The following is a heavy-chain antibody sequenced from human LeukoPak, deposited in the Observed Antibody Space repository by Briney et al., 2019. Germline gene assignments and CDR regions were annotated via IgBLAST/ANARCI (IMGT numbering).Heavy chain of an antibody. J-gene: IGHJ6*03. CDR2: ISAYNGIT. CDR1: GYTFTSYG. D-gene: IGHD5-18*01. CDR3: ARRGDSYGYYYYYMDV. V-gene: IGHV1-18*01. Sequence: ASVKVSCKASGYTFTSYGISWVRQAPGQGLEWMGWISAYNGITNYAQKLQGRVTMTTDTSTSTAYMELRSLRSDDTAVYYCARRGDSYGYYYYYMDVWGKGTTVTVSS.